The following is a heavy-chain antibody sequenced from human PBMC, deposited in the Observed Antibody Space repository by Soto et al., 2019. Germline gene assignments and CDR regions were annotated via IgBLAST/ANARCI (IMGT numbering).Heavy chain of an antibody. CDR3: ARIIVGVTVDL. V-gene: IGHV4-61*01. CDR2: SYHTGIT. D-gene: IGHD1-26*01. Sequence: SETLSLTCSVSGVSVSSGSYYLSWIRQPPGKGLEWIGYSYHTGITKYNPALRSRVTISVDTSTNQFFLTLTSVTAADTAVYFCARIIVGVTVDLWGQGSLVTVSS. J-gene: IGHJ5*02. CDR1: GVSVSSGSYY.